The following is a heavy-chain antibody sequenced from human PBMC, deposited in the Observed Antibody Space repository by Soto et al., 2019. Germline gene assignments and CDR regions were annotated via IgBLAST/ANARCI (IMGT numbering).Heavy chain of an antibody. Sequence: ASVKVSCKASGYTFSNYGISWVRQAPGQGLEWMGWISGYNGNTKYAQKVHGRVTLTTDTSTSTAYMELRSLRSDDTAVYYCARDKMIDSFGLGNFDLWGQGTAVTVSS. CDR2: ISGYNGNT. V-gene: IGHV1-18*04. D-gene: IGHD3-10*01. J-gene: IGHJ4*02. CDR3: ARDKMIDSFGLGNFDL. CDR1: GYTFSNYG.